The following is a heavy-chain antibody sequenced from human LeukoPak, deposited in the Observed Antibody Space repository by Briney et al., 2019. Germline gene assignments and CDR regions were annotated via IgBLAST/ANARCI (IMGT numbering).Heavy chain of an antibody. J-gene: IGHJ4*02. CDR2: ISGGGDAT. V-gene: IGHV3-23*01. CDR1: DFSFITYA. CDR3: AKDGTNHYYDSSGYYPYYFDY. D-gene: IGHD3-22*01. Sequence: GGSLRLSCAASDFSFITYAMSWVRQAPGKGLEWVSTISGGGDATYYADSVKGRFTISRDNSKNTLYLQMNSLRAEDTAVYYCAKDGTNHYYDSSGYYPYYFDYWGQGTLVTVSS.